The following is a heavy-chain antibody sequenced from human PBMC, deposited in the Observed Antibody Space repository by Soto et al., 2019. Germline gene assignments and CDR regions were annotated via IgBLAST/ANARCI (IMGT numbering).Heavy chain of an antibody. J-gene: IGHJ6*02. CDR2: ISSSGSTI. CDR3: AREGGYGMDV. Sequence: PGGSLRLSCAASGFTFSSYEMNWVRQAPGKGLEWVSYISSSGSTIYYADSVKGRVTISRDNAKNSLYLQMNSLRAEDTAVYYCAREGGYGMDVWGQGTTVTVSS. CDR1: GFTFSSYE. V-gene: IGHV3-48*03.